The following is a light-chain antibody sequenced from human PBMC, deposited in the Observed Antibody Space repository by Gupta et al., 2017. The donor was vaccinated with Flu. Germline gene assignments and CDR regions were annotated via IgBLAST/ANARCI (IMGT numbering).Light chain of an antibody. V-gene: IGLV2-23*01. CDR1: RSAIATSNL. CDR3: CSYAGSNTFV. Sequence: QSALTQPASVSGSPGQSITVSSTGTRSAIATSNLVSWYQQRPGEAPKLMIYEASKRPSGVSNRFSGSYSGNTASLTISGLQADDEADYYCCSYAGSNTFVFGSGTKVTVL. J-gene: IGLJ1*01. CDR2: EAS.